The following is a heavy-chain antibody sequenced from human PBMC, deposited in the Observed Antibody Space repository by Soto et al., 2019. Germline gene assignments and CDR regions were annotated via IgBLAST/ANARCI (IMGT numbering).Heavy chain of an antibody. Sequence: PGGSLRLSCATSGFAFDYYNMNWVRQAPGRGLEWVSYISGNSRTRYYGDSVRGRFTISRDNAKRSLYLQMNSLRDDDTAVYYCTRDGGGGDRSDYWGQGTLVTVSS. CDR1: GFAFDYYN. CDR2: ISGNSRTR. CDR3: TRDGGGGDRSDY. V-gene: IGHV3-48*02. D-gene: IGHD2-21*02. J-gene: IGHJ4*02.